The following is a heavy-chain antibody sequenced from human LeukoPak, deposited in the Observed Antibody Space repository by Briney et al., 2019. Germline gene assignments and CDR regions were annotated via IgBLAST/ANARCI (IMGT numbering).Heavy chain of an antibody. V-gene: IGHV3-33*01. CDR2: IWYGGSNK. D-gene: IGHD3-10*01. J-gene: IGHJ6*02. CDR3: AREGVPGDYYGMDV. Sequence: GGSLRLSCAASGFTFSNFGMHWVRQALGKGLEWVAVIWYGGSNKHYADSVQGRFTISRDNSKNTVDLQMNSLRAEDTAVYYCAREGVPGDYYGMDVWGQGTTVTVSS. CDR1: GFTFSNFG.